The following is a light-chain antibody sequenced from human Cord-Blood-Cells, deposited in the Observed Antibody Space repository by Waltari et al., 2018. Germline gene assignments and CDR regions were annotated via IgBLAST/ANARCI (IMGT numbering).Light chain of an antibody. CDR1: QSVSSSY. V-gene: IGKV3-20*01. J-gene: IGKJ5*01. CDR3: QQYGSSPIT. CDR2: GAS. Sequence: EIVLTQSPGTLSLSPGERATLSCRASQSVSSSYLAWYQQKPGQAPRLLIYGASSRATGIPYRFSGSGAGTDFTLTISRLEPEDLAVYYCQQYGSSPITFGQGTRLEIK.